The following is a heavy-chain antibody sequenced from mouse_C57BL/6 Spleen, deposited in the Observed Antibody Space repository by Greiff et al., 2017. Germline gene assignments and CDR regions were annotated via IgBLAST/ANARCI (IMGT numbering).Heavy chain of an antibody. CDR2: ISSGSSTI. CDR3: ARPYEDYDVEVWFAY. CDR1: GFTFSDYG. V-gene: IGHV5-17*01. D-gene: IGHD2-4*01. J-gene: IGHJ3*01. Sequence: EVQLQESGGGLVKPGGSLQLSCAASGFTFSDYGMHWVRQAPEKGLEWVAYISSGSSTIYYADTVKGRFTISRDKAKNTLFLQMTSLRSEDTAMYYGARPYEDYDVEVWFAYWGQGTLVTVSA.